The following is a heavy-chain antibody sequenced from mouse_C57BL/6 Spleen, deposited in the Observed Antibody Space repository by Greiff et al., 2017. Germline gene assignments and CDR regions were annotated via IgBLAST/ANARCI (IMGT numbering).Heavy chain of an antibody. CDR1: GYTFTSSW. CDR3: ARGSPYYAMDY. Sequence: VQLQQPGAELVKPGASVKLSCKASGYTFTSSWMHWVKQRPGQGLEWIGLIPPSSGSTNYNEKFKSKATLTVDKSSSTAYMQLSSLTAEDSAVYYCARGSPYYAMDYWGQGTSVTVSS. J-gene: IGHJ4*01. CDR2: IPPSSGST. V-gene: IGHV1-64*01.